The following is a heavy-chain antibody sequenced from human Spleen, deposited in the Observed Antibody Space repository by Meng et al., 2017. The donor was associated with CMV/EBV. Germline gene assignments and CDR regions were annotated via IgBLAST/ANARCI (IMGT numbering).Heavy chain of an antibody. V-gene: IGHV3-30*04. CDR1: GFTFSTYT. J-gene: IGHJ4*02. CDR3: AKDLSWGGGWSQ. Sequence: GESLKISCAASGFTFSTYTMHWVRQAPGKGLEWVAVISYDGSNKYYADSVKGRFTISRDNSKNTLYLQMNSLRAEDTAVYYCAKDLSWGGGWSQWGQGTLVTVSS. CDR2: ISYDGSNK. D-gene: IGHD6-19*01.